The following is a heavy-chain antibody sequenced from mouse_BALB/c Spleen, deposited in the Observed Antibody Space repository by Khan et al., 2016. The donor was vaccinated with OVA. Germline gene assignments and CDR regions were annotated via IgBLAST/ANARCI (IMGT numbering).Heavy chain of an antibody. CDR3: ARRPYGY. J-gene: IGHJ2*01. V-gene: IGHV5-9-3*01. Sequence: EVELVESGGGLVKPGGSLKLSCAASGFIFSSYAMSWVRPTPEKRLEWVATITSGGSYPYYLDSVKGRFPISRDTAKSTLSLQMSRLRSEDTAMYYCARRPYGYWGQGTTLTVAS. D-gene: IGHD2-10*02. CDR1: GFIFSSYA. CDR2: ITSGGSYP.